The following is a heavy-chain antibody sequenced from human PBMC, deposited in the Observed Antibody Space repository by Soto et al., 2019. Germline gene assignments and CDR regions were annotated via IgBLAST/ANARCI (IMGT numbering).Heavy chain of an antibody. CDR2: ISGSGGST. D-gene: IGHD6-13*01. CDR1: GFTFSRSG. V-gene: IGHV3-23*01. CDR3: AKALYSSSWYPFDY. J-gene: IGHJ4*02. Sequence: GGSLRLSCAASGFTFSRSGMHWARQAPGKGLEWVSGISGSGGSTHYADSVKGRFTISRDKSKNTLYLQMNSLRAEDTAVYYCAKALYSSSWYPFDYWGQGTLVTVSS.